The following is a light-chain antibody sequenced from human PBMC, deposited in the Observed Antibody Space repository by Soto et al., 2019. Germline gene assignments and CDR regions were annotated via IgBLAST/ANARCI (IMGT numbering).Light chain of an antibody. CDR1: QSVSSSY. CDR3: QQYGSSIT. Sequence: EIVSTQSPGTLSLCTGERATLSCRASQSVSSSYLAWYQQKPGQAPRLLIYGASSRATGIPDRFSGSGSGTDFTLTISRLEPDDIAVYYCQQYGSSITFGQGTRLEIK. CDR2: GAS. V-gene: IGKV3-20*01. J-gene: IGKJ5*01.